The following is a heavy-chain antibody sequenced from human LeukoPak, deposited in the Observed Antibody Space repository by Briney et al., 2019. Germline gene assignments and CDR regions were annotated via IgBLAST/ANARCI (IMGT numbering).Heavy chain of an antibody. CDR1: GGSFSDYY. D-gene: IGHD3-3*01. J-gene: IGHJ4*02. CDR2: INHSGSP. V-gene: IGHV4-34*01. CDR3: GSRRTAMFGVIKGPIDY. Sequence: PSETLSLTCAVYGGSFSDYYWTWIRQPPGKGLEWIGEINHSGSPNSNPSLKSRVSISFDTSKNQFSLKLTSVTAADTSVYYCGSRRTAMFGVIKGPIDYWGQGTLVTVSS.